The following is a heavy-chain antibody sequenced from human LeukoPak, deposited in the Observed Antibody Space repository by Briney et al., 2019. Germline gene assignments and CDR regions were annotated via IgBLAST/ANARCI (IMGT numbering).Heavy chain of an antibody. D-gene: IGHD3-22*01. V-gene: IGHV3-30-3*01. Sequence: GGSLRLSCAASGFTFSSYAMHWVRQAPGKGLEWVAGISYDGSNKYYADSVKGRFTISRDNSKNTLYLQMNSLRAEDTAVYYCARGTYYYDSSGYYSGHASWFDPWGQGTLVTVSS. J-gene: IGHJ5*02. CDR1: GFTFSSYA. CDR3: ARGTYYYDSSGYYSGHASWFDP. CDR2: ISYDGSNK.